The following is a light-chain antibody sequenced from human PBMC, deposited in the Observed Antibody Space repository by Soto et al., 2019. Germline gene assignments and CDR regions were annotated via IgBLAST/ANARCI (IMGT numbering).Light chain of an antibody. CDR1: QSVGSSY. Sequence: EIVLTQSPGTLSLSPGDRATLSCRASQSVGSSYLAWYQQKLGQAPRLLIYGASSRATGIPDRFSGSGSGTDFTFTINGLEPEDFAVYYCQQYAYSPYTFGQGTKLEIK. V-gene: IGKV3-20*01. CDR3: QQYAYSPYT. J-gene: IGKJ2*01. CDR2: GAS.